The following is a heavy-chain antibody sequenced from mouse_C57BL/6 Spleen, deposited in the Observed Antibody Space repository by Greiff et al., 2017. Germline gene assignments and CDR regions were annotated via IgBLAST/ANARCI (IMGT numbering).Heavy chain of an antibody. J-gene: IGHJ1*03. CDR2: ISSGSSTI. D-gene: IGHD1-1*01. Sequence: EVMLVESGGGLVKPGGSLKLSCAASGFTFSDYGMHWVRQAPEKGLEWVAYISSGSSTIYYADKVKGRFTIARDNAKNTLFLQMTSLRSEDTAMYYCARWGYGSSYEYFDVWGTGTTVTVSS. V-gene: IGHV5-17*01. CDR3: ARWGYGSSYEYFDV. CDR1: GFTFSDYG.